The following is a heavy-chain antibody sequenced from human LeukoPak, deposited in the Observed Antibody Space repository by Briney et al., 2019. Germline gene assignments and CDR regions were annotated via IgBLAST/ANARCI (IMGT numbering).Heavy chain of an antibody. J-gene: IGHJ4*02. D-gene: IGHD3-22*01. CDR1: GYTFTSYG. CDR3: ARLGREEYYYDSSGYYYVADH. V-gene: IGHV1-18*01. Sequence: GASVKVSCKASGYTFTSYGISWVRQAPGQGLEWMGWISAYNGNTNYAQKLQGRVTMTTDTSTSTAYMELRSLRSDDTAVYYCARLGREEYYYDSSGYYYVADHWGQGTLVTVSS. CDR2: ISAYNGNT.